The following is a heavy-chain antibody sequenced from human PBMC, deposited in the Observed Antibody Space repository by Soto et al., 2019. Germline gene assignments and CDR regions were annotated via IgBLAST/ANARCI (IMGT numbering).Heavy chain of an antibody. CDR3: ARYGRARYYYDSSGYSDSFDY. D-gene: IGHD3-22*01. CDR1: GGSISTGGYY. Sequence: PSETLSLTXTVSGGSISTGGYYWSWIRQHPGKGLEWIGYIYYSGSTYYNPSLKSRVTISEDTSKNQFSLRLSSVTAADTAVYYCARYGRARYYYDSSGYSDSFDYWGQGTLVTVSS. J-gene: IGHJ4*02. V-gene: IGHV4-31*02. CDR2: IYYSGST.